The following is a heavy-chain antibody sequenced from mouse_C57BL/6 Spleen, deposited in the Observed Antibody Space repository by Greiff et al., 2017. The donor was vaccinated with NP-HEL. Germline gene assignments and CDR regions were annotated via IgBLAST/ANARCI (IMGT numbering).Heavy chain of an antibody. CDR1: GYTFTDYN. Sequence: VQLKESGPELVKPGASVKIPCKASGYTFTDYNMDWVKQSHGKSLEWIGDINPNNGGTIYNQKFKGKATLTVDKSSSTAYMELRSLTSEDTAVYYCARSGGKVYAMDYWGQGTSVTVSS. J-gene: IGHJ4*01. CDR2: INPNNGGT. D-gene: IGHD1-1*02. V-gene: IGHV1-18*01. CDR3: ARSGGKVYAMDY.